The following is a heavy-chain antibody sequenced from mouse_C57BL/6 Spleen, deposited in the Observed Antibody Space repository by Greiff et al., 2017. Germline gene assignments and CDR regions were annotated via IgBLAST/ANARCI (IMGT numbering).Heavy chain of an antibody. CDR2: IEPNSGGT. CDR3: SRSDYYYAMDY. CDR1: GYTFTSYW. J-gene: IGHJ4*01. V-gene: IGHV1-72*01. Sequence: QVQLQQPGAELVKPGASVKLSCKASGYTFTSYWMNWVKQRPGRGLEWIGRIEPNSGGTKYNAKFKSKATLTVDKPSSTAYMQLRSLTSEDSAVYYCSRSDYYYAMDYWGQGTSVTVSS. D-gene: IGHD2-4*01.